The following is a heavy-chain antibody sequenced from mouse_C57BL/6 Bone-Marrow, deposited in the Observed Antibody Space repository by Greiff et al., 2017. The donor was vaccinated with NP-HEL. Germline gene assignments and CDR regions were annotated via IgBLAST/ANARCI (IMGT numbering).Heavy chain of an antibody. V-gene: IGHV7-3*01. D-gene: IGHD1-1*01. CDR1: GFTFTDYY. J-gene: IGHJ2*01. CDR2: IRNKANGYTT. Sequence: EVKLVESGGGLVQPGGSLSLSCAASGFTFTDYYMSWVRQPPGKALAWLGFIRNKANGYTTEYSASVKGRFTISRDNSQSILYLQMNALRAEDSATYYCARYYYGSDYWGQGTTLTVSS. CDR3: ARYYYGSDY.